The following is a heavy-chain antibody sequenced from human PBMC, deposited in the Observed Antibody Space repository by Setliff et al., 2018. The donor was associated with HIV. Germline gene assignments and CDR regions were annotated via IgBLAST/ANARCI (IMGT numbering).Heavy chain of an antibody. CDR1: GFTFSSYA. V-gene: IGHV3-23*01. CDR3: AKGFYDSSGRRTEFDY. D-gene: IGHD3-22*01. CDR2: ISGSGGST. Sequence: PGESLKISCAASGFTFSSYAMSWVRQAPGKGLEWVSAISGSGGSTYYADSVKGRFTISRDNSKNTLYLQMNSLRAEDTAVYYCAKGFYDSSGRRTEFDYWGQGTLVTVSS. J-gene: IGHJ4*02.